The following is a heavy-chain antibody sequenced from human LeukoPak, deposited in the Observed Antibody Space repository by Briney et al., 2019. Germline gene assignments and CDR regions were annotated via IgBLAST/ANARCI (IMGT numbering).Heavy chain of an antibody. Sequence: PGGSLRLSCTDSGFTFSIYDLSWVRQAPGKGLEWVSVIYSGGSAYYADSAKGRFTISRDNSKNTLYLQMNSLRAEDTAVYYCARATGDRDPDFFDYWGQGTLVTVSS. J-gene: IGHJ4*02. CDR2: IYSGGSA. V-gene: IGHV3-53*01. CDR1: GFTFSIYD. D-gene: IGHD7-27*01. CDR3: ARATGDRDPDFFDY.